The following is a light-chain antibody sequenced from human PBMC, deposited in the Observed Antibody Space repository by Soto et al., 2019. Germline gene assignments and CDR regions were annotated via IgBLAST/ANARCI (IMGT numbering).Light chain of an antibody. V-gene: IGLV1-40*01. CDR2: GNT. CDR1: SSNTGAGYD. Sequence: QSVLTQPPSVSGAPGQRVTISCTGSSSNTGAGYDVHWYQQLPGTAPKLLIFGNTNRPSGVPDRFSGSKSGPSASLAITGLQAEDEAEYYCQSYDSSLSGYVFGTGTKVTVL. CDR3: QSYDSSLSGYV. J-gene: IGLJ1*01.